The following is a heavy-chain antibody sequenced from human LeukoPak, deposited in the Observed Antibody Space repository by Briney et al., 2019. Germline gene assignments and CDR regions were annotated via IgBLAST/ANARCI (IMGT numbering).Heavy chain of an antibody. CDR1: GGSISSSSYY. D-gene: IGHD1-1*01. V-gene: IGHV4-39*07. J-gene: IGHJ5*02. CDR2: IYYSGST. Sequence: SETLSLTCTVSGGSISSSSYYWGWIRQPPGKGLEWIGSIYYSGSTYYNPSLKSRVTMSVDTSKNQFSLKLSSVTAADTAVYYCARGKYNWNDHGALNWFDPWGQGTLVTVSS. CDR3: ARGKYNWNDHGALNWFDP.